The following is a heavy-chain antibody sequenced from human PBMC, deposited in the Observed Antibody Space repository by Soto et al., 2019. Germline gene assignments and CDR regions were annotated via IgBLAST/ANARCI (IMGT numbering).Heavy chain of an antibody. Sequence: SETLSLTCTVSGGSISSAAYYWSWIRQHPRKGLEWIGYISHSGIIYYNPSLKSRVIISVDTSKSQFSLSLTSVTAADTAVYYCAREYTYGSNFFDCWGQGALVTVSS. CDR3: AREYTYGSNFFDC. J-gene: IGHJ4*02. CDR2: ISHSGII. V-gene: IGHV4-31*03. CDR1: GGSISSAAYY. D-gene: IGHD5-18*01.